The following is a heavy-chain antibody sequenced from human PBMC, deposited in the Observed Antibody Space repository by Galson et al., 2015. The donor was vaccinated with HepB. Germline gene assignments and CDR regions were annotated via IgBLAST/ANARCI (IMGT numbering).Heavy chain of an antibody. Sequence: SVKVSCKASGGTFSSYAISWVRQAPGQGLEWMGGIIPIFGTANYAQKFQGRVTITADESTSTAYVELSSLRSEDTAVYYCARKACSSTSCAGIYYYYYYMDVWGKGTTVTVSS. D-gene: IGHD2-2*01. V-gene: IGHV1-69*13. CDR1: GGTFSSYA. J-gene: IGHJ6*03. CDR3: ARKACSSTSCAGIYYYYYYMDV. CDR2: IIPIFGTA.